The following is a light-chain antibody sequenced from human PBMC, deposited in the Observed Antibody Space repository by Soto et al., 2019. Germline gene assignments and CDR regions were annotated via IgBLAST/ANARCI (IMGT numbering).Light chain of an antibody. CDR3: QQYSPYSART. J-gene: IGKJ1*01. CDR2: KAS. CDR1: QNIGSW. Sequence: DIQMTQSPSTLSASVGDRVTVTCRASQNIGSWVAWYQQKPGKAHNLLIYKASTLENGVPSRFSGTGSGTEFPLTISSLQQDDFATYYCQQYSPYSARTFGHGTKVAVK. V-gene: IGKV1-5*03.